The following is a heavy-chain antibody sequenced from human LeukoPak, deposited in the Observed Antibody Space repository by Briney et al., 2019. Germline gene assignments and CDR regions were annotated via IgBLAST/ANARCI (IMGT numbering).Heavy chain of an antibody. CDR1: GGSFSGYY. J-gene: IGHJ6*03. Sequence: SETLSLTCAVYGGSFSGYYWSWIRQPPGKGLEWIGEINHSGSTNYNPSLKSRVTISVDTSKNQFSLKLSSVTAADTAVYYCARGNLAARRYYYYYMDVWGKGTTVTVSS. CDR2: INHSGST. D-gene: IGHD6-6*01. CDR3: ARGNLAARRYYYYYMDV. V-gene: IGHV4-34*01.